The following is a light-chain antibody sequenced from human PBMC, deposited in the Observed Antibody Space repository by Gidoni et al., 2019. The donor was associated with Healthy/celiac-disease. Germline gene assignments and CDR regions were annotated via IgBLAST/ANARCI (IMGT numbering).Light chain of an antibody. CDR2: RNK. J-gene: IGLJ3*02. Sequence: QSVLTPSPSASETPVQRVPISWSGRSANIGSNYVYWYQQLPGTAPKLLNYRNKQRPSGVPDRFSGSKSGTSASQTDSLADYYCAAWDDSLSGGVFGGGTKLTVL. CDR3: AAWDDSLSGGV. V-gene: IGLV1-47*01. CDR1: SANIGSNY.